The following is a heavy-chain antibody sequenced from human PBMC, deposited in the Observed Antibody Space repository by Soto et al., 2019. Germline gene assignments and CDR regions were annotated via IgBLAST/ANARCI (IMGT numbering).Heavy chain of an antibody. Sequence: PSETLSLTCAVYGGSFSGYYWSWIRQPPGKGLEWIGEINHSGSTNYNPSLKSRVTISVDTSKNQFSLKLSSVTAADTAVYYCARVRVFGVVPYYYYGMDVWGQGTTVTVSS. CDR3: ARVRVFGVVPYYYYGMDV. V-gene: IGHV4-34*01. D-gene: IGHD3-3*01. J-gene: IGHJ6*01. CDR2: INHSGST. CDR1: GGSFSGYY.